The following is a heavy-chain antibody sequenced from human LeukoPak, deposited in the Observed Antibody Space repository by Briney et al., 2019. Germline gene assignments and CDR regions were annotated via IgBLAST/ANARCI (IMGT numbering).Heavy chain of an antibody. J-gene: IGHJ4*02. V-gene: IGHV3-23*01. CDR3: AKGDGYRGVGY. CDR2: VSGSGGST. CDR1: GFTFSSYT. D-gene: IGHD5-18*01. Sequence: GGSLRLSCAASGFTFSSYTMSWVRQAPGKGLEWVSGVSGSGGSTHYADSVKGRFTISRDNSKNTLYLQMNSLRAEDTAVYYCAKGDGYRGVGYWGQGTLVTVSS.